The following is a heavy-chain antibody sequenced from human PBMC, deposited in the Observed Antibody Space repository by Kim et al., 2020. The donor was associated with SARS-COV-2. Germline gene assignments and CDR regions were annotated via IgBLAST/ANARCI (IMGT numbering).Heavy chain of an antibody. D-gene: IGHD3-22*01. CDR1: GFTFSSYD. J-gene: IGHJ6*02. CDR2: IGTAGDT. V-gene: IGHV3-13*01. Sequence: GGSLRLSCAASGFTFSSYDMHWVRQATGKGLEWVSAIGTAGDTYYPGSVKGRFTISRENAKNSLYLQMNSLRAGDTAVYYCARANYYDSSGYYYYYYGMAVWGQGTTVTVS. CDR3: ARANYYDSSGYYYYYYGMAV.